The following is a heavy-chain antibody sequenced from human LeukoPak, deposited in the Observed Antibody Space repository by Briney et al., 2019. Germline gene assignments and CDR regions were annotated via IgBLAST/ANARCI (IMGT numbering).Heavy chain of an antibody. CDR1: GYTFTGYY. V-gene: IGHV1-18*04. CDR2: ISAYNGNT. J-gene: IGHJ4*02. Sequence: GASVKVSCKASGYTFTGYYMHWVRQAPGQGLEWMGWISAYNGNTNYAQKLQGRVTMTTDTSTSTAYMELRSLRSDDTAAYYCARERGEWLRRYYFDYWGQGTLVTVSS. CDR3: ARERGEWLRRYYFDY. D-gene: IGHD5-12*01.